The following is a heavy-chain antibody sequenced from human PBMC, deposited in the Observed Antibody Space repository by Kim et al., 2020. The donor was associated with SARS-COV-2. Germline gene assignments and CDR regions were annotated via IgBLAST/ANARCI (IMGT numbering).Heavy chain of an antibody. CDR2: ISSSSSYI. V-gene: IGHV3-21*01. CDR1: GFTFSSYS. CDR3: ARDRVITFGGVIVMFDY. Sequence: GGSLRLSCAASGFTFSSYSMNWVRQAPGKGLEWVSSISSSSSYIYYADSVKGRFTISRDNAKNSLYLQMNSLRAEDTAVYYCARDRVITFGGVIVMFDYWGQGTLVTVSS. D-gene: IGHD3-16*02. J-gene: IGHJ4*02.